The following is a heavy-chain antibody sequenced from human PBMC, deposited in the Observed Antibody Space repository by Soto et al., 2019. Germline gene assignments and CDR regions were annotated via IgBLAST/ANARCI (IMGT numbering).Heavy chain of an antibody. Sequence: GGPLRLSCAASGFTFSSYAMSWVRQAPGKGLEWVSAISGSGGSTYYADSVKGRFTISRDNSKNTLYLQMNSLRAEDTAVYYCAKRPDYDFWSGYYNSWFDPWGQGTLVTVSS. CDR3: AKRPDYDFWSGYYNSWFDP. V-gene: IGHV3-23*01. J-gene: IGHJ5*02. CDR1: GFTFSSYA. CDR2: ISGSGGST. D-gene: IGHD3-3*01.